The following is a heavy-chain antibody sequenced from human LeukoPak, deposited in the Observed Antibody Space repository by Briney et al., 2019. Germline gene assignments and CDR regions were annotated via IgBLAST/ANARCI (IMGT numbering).Heavy chain of an antibody. CDR3: ARVMGIVGATYADDAFDI. J-gene: IGHJ3*02. D-gene: IGHD1-26*01. Sequence: PSETLSLTCTVSGGSISSSSYYWGWIRQPPGKGLEWIGSIYYSGSTYYNPSLKSRVTISVDTSKNQFSLKLSSVTAADTAVYYCARVMGIVGATYADDAFDIWGQGTMVTVSS. V-gene: IGHV4-39*07. CDR1: GGSISSSSYY. CDR2: IYYSGST.